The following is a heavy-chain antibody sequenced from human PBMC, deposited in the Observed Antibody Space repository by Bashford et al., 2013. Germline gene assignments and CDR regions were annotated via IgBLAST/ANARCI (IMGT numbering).Heavy chain of an antibody. V-gene: IGHV1-2*04. CDR2: INPNSGGT. Sequence: VASVKVSCKASGYTFTGYYMHWVRQAPGQGLEWMGWINPNSGGTNYAQKFQGWVTMTRDTSISTAYMELSRLRSDDTAVYYCARGGIVGASYFDYWGQGTLVTVSS. J-gene: IGHJ4*02. CDR1: GYTFTGYY. CDR3: ARGGIVGASYFDY. D-gene: IGHD1-26*01.